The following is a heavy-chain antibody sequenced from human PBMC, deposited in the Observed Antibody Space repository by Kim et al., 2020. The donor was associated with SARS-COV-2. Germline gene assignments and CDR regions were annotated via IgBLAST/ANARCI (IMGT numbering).Heavy chain of an antibody. J-gene: IGHJ4*02. CDR1: GFTFINYA. Sequence: GGSLRLSCAGSGFTFINYAMSWVRQAPGKGLEWVSAIRNIAGVTSYADSAKGRFTISREISKNMLYLQMNSLRDEDTAGYYCERDTVAAPDSFNFDSWGQGTLVTVSS. V-gene: IGHV3-23*01. CDR3: ERDTVAAPDSFNFDS. CDR2: IRNIAGVT. D-gene: IGHD5-18*01.